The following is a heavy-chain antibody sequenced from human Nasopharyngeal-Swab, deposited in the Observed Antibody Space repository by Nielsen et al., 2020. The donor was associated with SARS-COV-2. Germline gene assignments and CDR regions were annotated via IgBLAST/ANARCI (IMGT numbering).Heavy chain of an antibody. CDR1: GFTFSSYW. CDR2: IKQDGSEK. J-gene: IGHJ6*02. CDR3: ARAPTGTIFGVVLLYYYGMDV. V-gene: IGHV3-7*01. Sequence: ESLKISCAASGFTFSSYWMSWVRQAPGKGLEWVANIKQDGSEKYYVDSVKGRFTISRDNAKNSLYLQMNSLRAEDTAVYYCARAPTGTIFGVVLLYYYGMDVWGQGTTVTVSS. D-gene: IGHD3-3*01.